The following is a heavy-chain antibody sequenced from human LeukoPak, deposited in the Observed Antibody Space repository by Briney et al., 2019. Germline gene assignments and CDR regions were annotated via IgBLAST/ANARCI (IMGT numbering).Heavy chain of an antibody. J-gene: IGHJ4*02. CDR2: IYPGDSDT. V-gene: IGHV5-51*01. CDR1: GYSFSTYW. D-gene: IGHD6-13*01. Sequence: GESLKISCKGSGYSFSTYWIVWVRQLPGKGLEWVGFIYPGDSDTRYSPSFHGPVTMSADKSINTAYLQWSSLKASDTAMYYCARARGIAEPSNFDYWGQGTLVTVSS. CDR3: ARARGIAEPSNFDY.